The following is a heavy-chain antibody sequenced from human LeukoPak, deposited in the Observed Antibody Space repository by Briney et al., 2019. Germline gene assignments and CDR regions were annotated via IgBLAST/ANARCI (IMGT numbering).Heavy chain of an antibody. J-gene: IGHJ5*02. CDR2: ISAYDGNT. Sequence: ASVKVSCKASGYTFTSYGISWVRQAPGQGLEWMGWISAYDGNTNYAQNLQGRVTMTTDTSTSTAYMELRSLRSDDTAVYYCARGWGNWNTVWFDRWGQGTLVTVSA. D-gene: IGHD1/OR15-1a*01. CDR1: GYTFTSYG. V-gene: IGHV1-18*01. CDR3: ARGWGNWNTVWFDR.